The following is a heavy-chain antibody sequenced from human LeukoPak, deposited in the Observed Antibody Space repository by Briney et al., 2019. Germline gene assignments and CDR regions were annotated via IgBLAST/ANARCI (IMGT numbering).Heavy chain of an antibody. D-gene: IGHD2-2*02. Sequence: SETLSLTCTVSGGSISSGDYYWSWIRQTPGKGLEWIGYIYYSGSTYYNPSLKSRVTISVDTSKNQFSLKLSSVTAADTAVYYCARVVVVPAAIFGTYYYYGMDVWGQGTTVTVSS. J-gene: IGHJ6*02. CDR1: GGSISSGDYY. CDR2: IYYSGST. CDR3: ARVVVVPAAIFGTYYYYGMDV. V-gene: IGHV4-30-4*01.